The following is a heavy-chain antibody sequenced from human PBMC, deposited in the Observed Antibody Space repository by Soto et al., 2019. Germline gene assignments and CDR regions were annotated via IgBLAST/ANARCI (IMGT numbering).Heavy chain of an antibody. CDR2: ISTDNGNT. CDR3: ARGLSDYYGSGSYYKVLFDY. V-gene: IGHV1-3*04. CDR1: GYPFTTYA. D-gene: IGHD3-10*01. J-gene: IGHJ4*02. Sequence: ASVKVSCKASGYPFTTYAIHWVRQAPGQRLEWMGWISTDNGNTKYSQKFQGRLTITRDTSATTAYMELSSLRSEDTAVYYCARGLSDYYGSGSYYKVLFDYWGQGTLVTVSS.